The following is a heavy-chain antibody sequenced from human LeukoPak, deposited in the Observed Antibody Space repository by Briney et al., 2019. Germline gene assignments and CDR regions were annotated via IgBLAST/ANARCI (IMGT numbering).Heavy chain of an antibody. Sequence: GGSLRLSCAASGFTFSSYSMNWVRQAPGKGLEWVSGISWNSGSIGYADSVKGRFTISRDNAKNSLYLQMNSLRAEDTALYYCAKDIGSSWYEVPVEWGQGTLVIVSS. CDR1: GFTFSSYS. CDR2: ISWNSGSI. V-gene: IGHV3-9*01. J-gene: IGHJ4*02. CDR3: AKDIGSSWYEVPVE. D-gene: IGHD6-13*01.